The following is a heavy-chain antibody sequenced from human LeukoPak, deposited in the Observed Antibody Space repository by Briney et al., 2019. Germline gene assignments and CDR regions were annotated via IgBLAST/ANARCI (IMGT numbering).Heavy chain of an antibody. V-gene: IGHV4-59*01. CDR3: ARFTGVAAGTYYYHYIDV. Sequence: SSETLSLTCTVPGGSISSYYWSWIRQPPGKGLEWIGYIYYSGSTNYNPSLKSRVTISVDTSKNQFSLKLSSVTAADTAAYYCARFTGVAAGTYYYHYIDVWGKGTTVTVSS. CDR1: GGSISSYY. CDR2: IYYSGST. D-gene: IGHD6-13*01. J-gene: IGHJ6*03.